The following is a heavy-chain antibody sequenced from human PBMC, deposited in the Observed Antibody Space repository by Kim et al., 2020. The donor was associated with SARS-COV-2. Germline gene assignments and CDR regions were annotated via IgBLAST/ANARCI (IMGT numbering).Heavy chain of an antibody. D-gene: IGHD2-2*01. J-gene: IGHJ3*02. CDR3: ARENIVVVPARQLVPAFDI. CDR2: INPNSGGT. CDR1: GYTFTGYY. Sequence: ASVKVSCKASGYTFTGYYMHWVRQAPGQGLEWMGRINPNSGGTNYAQKFQGRVTMTRDTSISTAYMELSRLRSDDTAVYYCARENIVVVPARQLVPAFDIWGQGTMVTVSS. V-gene: IGHV1-2*06.